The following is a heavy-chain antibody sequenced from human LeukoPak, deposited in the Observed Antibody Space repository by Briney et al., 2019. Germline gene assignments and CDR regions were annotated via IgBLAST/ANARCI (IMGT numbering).Heavy chain of an antibody. D-gene: IGHD5-18*01. CDR3: ARGSSPGYSYGHS. V-gene: IGHV3-21*01. CDR2: VSGTGTYI. J-gene: IGHJ5*02. Sequence: GGSLRLSCAASEFTFSSYSMNWVRRAPGKGLEWVSFVSGTGTYIYYADSVKGRFTISRDNAKNSLYLQMNSLRAEDTAVYYCARGSSPGYSYGHSWGQGTLVTVSS. CDR1: EFTFSSYS.